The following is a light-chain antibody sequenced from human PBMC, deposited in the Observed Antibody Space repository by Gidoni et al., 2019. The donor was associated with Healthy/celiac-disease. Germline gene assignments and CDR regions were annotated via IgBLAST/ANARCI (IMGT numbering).Light chain of an antibody. CDR3: QQYGSSPRT. V-gene: IGKV3-20*01. CDR2: GAS. CDR1: QSVSSSY. J-gene: IGKJ1*01. Sequence: DIVLTQSPGTLSLSTGERATLSCRASQSVSSSYLAWYQQKPGQAPRRLIYGASSRATGIPDRFSGSGSGTDFTLTISRLEPEDFAVYYCQQYGSSPRTFGQGTKVEIK.